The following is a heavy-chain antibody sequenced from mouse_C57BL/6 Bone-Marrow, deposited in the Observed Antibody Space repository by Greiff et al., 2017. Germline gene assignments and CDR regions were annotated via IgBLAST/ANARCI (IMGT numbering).Heavy chain of an antibody. Sequence: QVQLQQSGPGLVAPSQSLSITCTVSGFSLTSYAISWVRQPPGKGLEWLGVIWTGGGTNYNSALKSRLSISKDNSKSQVFLKMNSLQTDDTARYYCARNPYYGSVYLDYWGQGTTLTVSS. CDR2: IWTGGGT. D-gene: IGHD1-1*01. V-gene: IGHV2-9-1*01. J-gene: IGHJ2*01. CDR3: ARNPYYGSVYLDY. CDR1: GFSLTSYA.